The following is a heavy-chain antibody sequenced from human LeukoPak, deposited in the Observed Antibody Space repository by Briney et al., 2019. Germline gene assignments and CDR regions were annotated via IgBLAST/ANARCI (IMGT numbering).Heavy chain of an antibody. CDR2: ISSSSSYI. CDR1: GFTFSSYS. CDR3: ARQYNWNPPEGYFDY. D-gene: IGHD1-20*01. J-gene: IGHJ4*02. V-gene: IGHV3-21*01. Sequence: PGGSLRLSCAASGFTFSSYSMNWVRQAPGKRLEWVSSISSSSSYIYYADSVKGRFTISRDNAENSLYLQMNSLRAEDTAVYYSARQYNWNPPEGYFDYWGEGTLVTVSS.